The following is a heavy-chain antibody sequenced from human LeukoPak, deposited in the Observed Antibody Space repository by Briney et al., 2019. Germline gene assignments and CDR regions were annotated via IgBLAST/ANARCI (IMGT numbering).Heavy chain of an antibody. CDR1: GYSISSGYY. Sequence: PSETLSLTCAVSGYSISSGYYWGWVRQPPGKGLEWIGSIYHSGSTYYNPFLKSRVTISVDTSKNQFSLKLSSVTAADTAVYYCARVGGYDILTGYYPLPFDYWGQGTLVTVSS. CDR2: IYHSGST. D-gene: IGHD3-9*01. CDR3: ARVGGYDILTGYYPLPFDY. J-gene: IGHJ4*02. V-gene: IGHV4-38-2*01.